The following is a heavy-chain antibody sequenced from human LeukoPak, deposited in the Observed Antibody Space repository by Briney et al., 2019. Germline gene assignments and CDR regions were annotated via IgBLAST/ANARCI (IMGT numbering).Heavy chain of an antibody. Sequence: SETLSLTCTVSGGSISSYYWSWIRQPPGKGLEWIGYIYYGGSTNYNPSLKSRVTISVDASKNQFSLKLTSVTAADTAVCYCARGDDGGYSGPADYWGQGTLVTVSS. CDR2: IYYGGST. D-gene: IGHD4-23*01. CDR1: GGSISSYY. V-gene: IGHV4-59*01. J-gene: IGHJ4*02. CDR3: ARGDDGGYSGPADY.